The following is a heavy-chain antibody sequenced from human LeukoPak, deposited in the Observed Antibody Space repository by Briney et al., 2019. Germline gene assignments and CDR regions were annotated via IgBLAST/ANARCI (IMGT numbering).Heavy chain of an antibody. V-gene: IGHV4-59*01. J-gene: IGHJ6*03. D-gene: IGHD5-18*01. CDR1: GVSISGYY. Sequence: SETLSLTCTVSGVSISGYYWSWIRQPPGKGLEWIGYIYYSGITDYNPSLKSRVTISVDTSKNQFSLKLNSVTAADTAVYHCARADSYCFNAGFYMDVWGKGTTVTVSS. CDR2: IYYSGIT. CDR3: ARADSYCFNAGFYMDV.